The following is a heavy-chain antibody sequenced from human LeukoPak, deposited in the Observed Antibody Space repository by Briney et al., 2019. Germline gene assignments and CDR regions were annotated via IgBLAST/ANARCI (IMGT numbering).Heavy chain of an antibody. V-gene: IGHV3-23*01. CDR1: GFTFSSYA. CDR3: AKNGVNQLLHFDY. J-gene: IGHJ4*02. CDR2: ISVSGGST. Sequence: GGSLRLSCAASGFTFSSYAMSWVRQAPGKGLEWVSAISVSGGSTYYADSVKGRFTISRDNSKNTLYLQMNSLRAEDTAVYYCAKNGVNQLLHFDYWGQGTLVTVSS. D-gene: IGHD2-2*01.